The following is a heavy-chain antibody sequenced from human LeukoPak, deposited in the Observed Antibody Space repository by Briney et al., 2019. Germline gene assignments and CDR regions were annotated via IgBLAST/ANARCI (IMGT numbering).Heavy chain of an antibody. D-gene: IGHD3-9*01. J-gene: IGHJ3*02. CDR3: ARTNYDILTGSPNDGFDI. CDR2: IYYSGST. Sequence: SETLSLTCTVSGGSISSYYWSWIRQPPGKGLEWIGYIYYSGSTNYNPSLKSRVTISVDTSKNQFSLKLSSVTAADTAVYYCARTNYDILTGSPNDGFDIWGQGTMVTVSS. V-gene: IGHV4-59*01. CDR1: GGSISSYY.